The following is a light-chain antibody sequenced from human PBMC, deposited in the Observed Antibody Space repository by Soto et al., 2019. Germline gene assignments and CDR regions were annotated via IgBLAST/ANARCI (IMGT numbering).Light chain of an antibody. V-gene: IGLV2-14*01. Sequence: QSALTQPASVSGSPGQSITISCTGTSTNIDDYKYVSWYQHHPGKAPKLIIYEVIHRPSGVSSRFSGSKSGTTASLTISGLQAEDEADYYCTSYTIGTPYVFGGGTKLTVL. CDR3: TSYTIGTPYV. J-gene: IGLJ3*02. CDR2: EVI. CDR1: STNIDDYKY.